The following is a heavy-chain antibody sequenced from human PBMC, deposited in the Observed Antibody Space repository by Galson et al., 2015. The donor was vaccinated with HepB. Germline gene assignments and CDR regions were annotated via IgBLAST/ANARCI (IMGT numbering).Heavy chain of an antibody. CDR3: ARNYFDSSGSFHWAFDI. Sequence: SLRLSCAASRFTFSSYWMSWVRRAPGKGLEWVANIKQDGSEKYYLDSVKGRFTISRDNAKNSLFLQMNSLRAEDTAVYYCARNYFDSSGSFHWAFDIWGQGTMVTVSS. CDR2: IKQDGSEK. V-gene: IGHV3-7*01. CDR1: RFTFSSYW. J-gene: IGHJ3*02. D-gene: IGHD3-22*01.